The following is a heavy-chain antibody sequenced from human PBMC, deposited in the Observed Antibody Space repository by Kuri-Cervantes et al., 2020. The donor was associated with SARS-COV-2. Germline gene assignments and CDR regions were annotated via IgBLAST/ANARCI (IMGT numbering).Heavy chain of an antibody. CDR1: GGSFSGYY. Sequence: GSLRLSCAVYGGSFSGYYWSWIRQPPGKGLEWIGEINHSGSTNYNPSLKSRVTISVDTSKNQFSLKLSSVTAADTAVYYCARALRCTNRVCYRSWFDPWGQGTLVTVSS. J-gene: IGHJ5*02. D-gene: IGHD2-8*01. V-gene: IGHV4-34*01. CDR2: INHSGST. CDR3: ARALRCTNRVCYRSWFDP.